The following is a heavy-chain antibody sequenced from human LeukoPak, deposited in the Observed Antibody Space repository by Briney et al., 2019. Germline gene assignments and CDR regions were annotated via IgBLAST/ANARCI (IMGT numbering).Heavy chain of an antibody. CDR2: FSSTANT. Sequence: SETLSLTCTVSGGSFSSYSWSWIRQPPGGGLEWIGNFSSTANTNYNPSLKSRVTISVDTSKNQFSLKLSSVTAADTAVYYCARVGVVPAATVAFDIWGQGTMVTVSS. J-gene: IGHJ3*02. CDR3: ARVGVVPAATVAFDI. D-gene: IGHD2-2*01. V-gene: IGHV4-59*01. CDR1: GGSFSSYS.